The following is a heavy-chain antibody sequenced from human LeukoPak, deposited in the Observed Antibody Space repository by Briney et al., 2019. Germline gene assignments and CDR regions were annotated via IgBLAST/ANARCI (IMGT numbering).Heavy chain of an antibody. CDR3: AKTGTPWYYFDY. CDR2: ISGSGGST. J-gene: IGHJ4*02. CDR1: GFTVSTNY. Sequence: PGGSLRLSCAASGFTVSTNYMTWVRQAPGKGLEWVSAISGSGGSTYYADSVKGRFTISRDNSKNTLYLQMNSLRAEDTAVYYCAKTGTPWYYFDYWGQGTLVTVSS. V-gene: IGHV3-23*01. D-gene: IGHD6-13*01.